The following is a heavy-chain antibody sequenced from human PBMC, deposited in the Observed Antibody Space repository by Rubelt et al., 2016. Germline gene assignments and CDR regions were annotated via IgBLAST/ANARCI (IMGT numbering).Heavy chain of an antibody. D-gene: IGHD5-24*01. V-gene: IGHV1-46*01. Sequence: QVQLVQSGAEVKEPGASVKVSCKVSGYTLIELSIHWVRPAPGQGLEWLGLVDPSRGGTDFAQKFQGRVTMTRDPSTNTVYLELSSLISDDTAVYYFARYQDGVSLDFWGQGTLVTVSS. CDR1: GYTLIELS. J-gene: IGHJ4*02. CDR3: ARYQDGVSLDF. CDR2: VDPSRGGT.